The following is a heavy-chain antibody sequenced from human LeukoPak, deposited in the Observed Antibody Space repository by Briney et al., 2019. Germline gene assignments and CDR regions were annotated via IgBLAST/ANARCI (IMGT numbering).Heavy chain of an antibody. D-gene: IGHD5-24*01. Sequence: SVKVSCKSSGGTFSSYAISWVRQAPGQGLEWMGRIIPIFGTANYAQKFQGRVTITTDESTSTAYMELSSLRSEDTAVYYCARSLEMATIYDYWGQGTLVTVSS. J-gene: IGHJ4*02. CDR2: IIPIFGTA. CDR1: GGTFSSYA. V-gene: IGHV1-69*05. CDR3: ARSLEMATIYDY.